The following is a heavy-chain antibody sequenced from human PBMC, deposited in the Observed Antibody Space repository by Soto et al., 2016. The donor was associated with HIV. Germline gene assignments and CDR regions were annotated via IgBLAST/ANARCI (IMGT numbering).Heavy chain of an antibody. CDR2: IIPIFGTT. CDR3: ARVSSGYDILRGHDAFDI. CDR1: GGTFSSHA. V-gene: IGHV1-69*12. Sequence: QVQLVQSGAEVKKPGSSVKVSCKASGGTFSSHAISWVRQAPGQGLEWMGGIIPIFGTTKYAQNFQGRVTIAADESTSTAYMEVSSLRSEDTAVYYCARVSSGYDILRGHDAFDIWGQGTMVTVSS. D-gene: IGHD3-9*01. J-gene: IGHJ3*02.